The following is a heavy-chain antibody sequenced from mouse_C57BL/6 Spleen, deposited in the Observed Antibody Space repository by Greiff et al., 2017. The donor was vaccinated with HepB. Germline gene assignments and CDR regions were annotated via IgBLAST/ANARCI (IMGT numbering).Heavy chain of an antibody. V-gene: IGHV1-69*01. CDR2: IDPSDSYT. CDR3: ARPHSNGNAMDY. D-gene: IGHD2-5*01. J-gene: IGHJ4*01. CDR1: GYTFTSYW. Sequence: VQLQQPGAELVMPGASVKLSCKASGYTFTSYWMHWVKQRPGQGLEWIGEIDPSDSYTNYNQKFKGKSTLTVDKSSSTAYMQLSSLTSEDSAVYYCARPHSNGNAMDYWGQGTSVTVSS.